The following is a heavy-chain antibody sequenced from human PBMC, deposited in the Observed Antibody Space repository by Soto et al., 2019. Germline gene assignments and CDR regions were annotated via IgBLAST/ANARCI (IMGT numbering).Heavy chain of an antibody. CDR3: AVGRYGFYPKTPPAY. V-gene: IGHV1-18*04. Sequence: ASVKVSCKASGYTFTSYGINWVRQAPGQGLEWVGWISGYNGNTTYAQKFQGRVTITADKSTSTAYMELSSLRSEDTAVYYCAVGRYGFYPKTPPAYWGQGTLVTVSS. D-gene: IGHD1-26*01. J-gene: IGHJ4*02. CDR2: ISGYNGNT. CDR1: GYTFTSYG.